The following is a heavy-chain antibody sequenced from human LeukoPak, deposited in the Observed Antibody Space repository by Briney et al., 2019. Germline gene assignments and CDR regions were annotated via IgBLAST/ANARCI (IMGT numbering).Heavy chain of an antibody. D-gene: IGHD1-26*01. CDR2: IKQDGSEK. CDR3: ARAHSGSLFHFFDY. CDR1: GFTFTMYW. J-gene: IGHJ4*02. Sequence: GGSLRLSCAASGFTFTMYWMNWVRQAPGKGLEWVANIKQDGSEKYYVDSVKGRFTVSRDNAKNSLYLQMNTLRAEDTAVYYCARAHSGSLFHFFDYWGQGTLVTVSS. V-gene: IGHV3-7*01.